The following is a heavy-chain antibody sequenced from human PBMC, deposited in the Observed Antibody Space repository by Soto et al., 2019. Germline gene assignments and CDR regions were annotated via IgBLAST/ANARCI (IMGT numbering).Heavy chain of an antibody. CDR2: VSSSSSTI. D-gene: IGHD3-3*01. V-gene: IGHV3-48*01. CDR1: GFTFSSYS. J-gene: IGHJ3*02. Sequence: GGSLRLSCAASGFTFSSYSMNWVRQAPGKGLEWVSYVSSSSSTIYYADSVKGRFTISRDNAKNSLYLQMNSLRAEDTAVYYCASDVTIFGVVIRAFDIWGQGTMVTV. CDR3: ASDVTIFGVVIRAFDI.